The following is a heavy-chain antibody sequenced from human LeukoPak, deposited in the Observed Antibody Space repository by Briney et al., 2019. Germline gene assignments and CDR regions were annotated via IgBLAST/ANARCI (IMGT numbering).Heavy chain of an antibody. CDR2: IYHSGST. V-gene: IGHV4-38-2*02. CDR1: GYSISSGYY. Sequence: SETLSLTCTVSGYSISSGYYWGWIRQPPGKGLEWIGSIYHSGSTYYNPSLKSRVTISVDTSKNQFSLKLTSVTAADTAVYYCARDHSGWHSKGYYYMDVWGKGTTVTVPS. D-gene: IGHD5-12*01. J-gene: IGHJ6*03. CDR3: ARDHSGWHSKGYYYMDV.